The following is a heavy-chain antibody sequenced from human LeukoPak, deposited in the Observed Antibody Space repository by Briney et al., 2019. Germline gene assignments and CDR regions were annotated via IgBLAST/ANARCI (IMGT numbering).Heavy chain of an antibody. CDR3: ARDSSGYQ. J-gene: IGHJ4*02. Sequence: GGSLRLSCAASGFTFSTYWMSWVRKAPGKGLEWVANIKEDGSEKYYGDSVKGRFTISRDNAKNSLYLQMNSLRAEDTAVYYCARDSSGYQWGQGTLVTVSS. CDR1: GFTFSTYW. V-gene: IGHV3-7*01. D-gene: IGHD3-22*01. CDR2: IKEDGSEK.